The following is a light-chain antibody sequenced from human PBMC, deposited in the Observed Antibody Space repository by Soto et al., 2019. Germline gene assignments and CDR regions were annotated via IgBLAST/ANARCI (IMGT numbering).Light chain of an antibody. CDR3: QQYNNWLT. CDR1: QSVSNN. V-gene: IGKV3D-15*01. J-gene: IGKJ4*01. Sequence: EIVMTQSPATLSVSPGERATLSCRASQSVSNNLAWYQQKPGQAPRLLIYGASTRGTGIPARFSGSGSGTEFTLTISSLQSEDFAVYYCQQYNNWLTFGGGTKVEIK. CDR2: GAS.